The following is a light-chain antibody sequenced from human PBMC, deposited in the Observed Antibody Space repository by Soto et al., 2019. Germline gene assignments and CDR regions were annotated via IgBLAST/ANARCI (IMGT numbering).Light chain of an antibody. CDR1: QSVSSSY. CDR3: QQYGSSLYT. J-gene: IGKJ2*01. V-gene: IGKV3-20*01. Sequence: EIVLTQSPGTLSLSPGERATLSCRASQSVSSSYLARSQQKPGQAPRLLIYDASSRATCIPDRFSGSGSGTDFTLTISRVEPEGCAVYYCQQYGSSLYTFGQGTKLEIK. CDR2: DAS.